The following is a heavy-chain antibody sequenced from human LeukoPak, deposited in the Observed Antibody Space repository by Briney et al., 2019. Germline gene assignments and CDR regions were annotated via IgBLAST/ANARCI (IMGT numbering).Heavy chain of an antibody. D-gene: IGHD5-24*01. CDR3: ARAAVATITGADYFDY. V-gene: IGHV4-4*07. J-gene: IGHJ4*02. Sequence: SETLSLTCTVSGGSISSYYWSWIRQPAGKALEWIGRIYTSGSTNYNPSLKSRVTMSVDTSKSQFSLKLSSATAADTAVYYCARAAVATITGADYFDYWGQGTLVTVSS. CDR2: IYTSGST. CDR1: GGSISSYY.